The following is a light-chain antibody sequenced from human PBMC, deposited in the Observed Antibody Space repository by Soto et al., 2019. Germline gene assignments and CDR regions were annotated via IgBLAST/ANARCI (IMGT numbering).Light chain of an antibody. CDR3: SSYTSSSTPYV. CDR2: EVS. Sequence: QSVLTQPASVSGSPGQSITISCTGTSSDVGGYNYVSWYQQHTGKAPKLMIYEVSYRPSGVSNRFSGSKSGNTASLTISGLQAEDEADYYCSSYTSSSTPYVFGTGTKVTVL. V-gene: IGLV2-14*01. CDR1: SSDVGGYNY. J-gene: IGLJ1*01.